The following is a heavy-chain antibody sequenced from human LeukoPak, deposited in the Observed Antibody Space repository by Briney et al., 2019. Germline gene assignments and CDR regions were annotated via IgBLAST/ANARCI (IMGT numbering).Heavy chain of an antibody. CDR2: ISSSGSTI. CDR3: AREYYYDSSGFS. V-gene: IGHV3-48*03. J-gene: IGHJ5*02. Sequence: GGSLRLSCAASGLTFSRYEMNWVRQAPGKGLEGVSYISSSGSTIYYADSVKGRFTISRDNAKNSLYLQVNSLRAEDTAVYYCAREYYYDSSGFSWGQGTLVTVSS. CDR1: GLTFSRYE. D-gene: IGHD3-22*01.